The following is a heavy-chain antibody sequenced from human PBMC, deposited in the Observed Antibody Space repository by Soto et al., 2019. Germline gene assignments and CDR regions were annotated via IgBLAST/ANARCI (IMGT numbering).Heavy chain of an antibody. Sequence: VASVKVSCKASGGTFSSYAISWVRQAPGQGLEWMGGIIPIFGTANYAQKFQGRVTITADKSTSTAYMKLSSLRSEDTAVYYCASSGIQLWYGRFDPWGQGTLVTVSS. CDR1: GGTFSSYA. V-gene: IGHV1-69*06. CDR2: IIPIFGTA. CDR3: ASSGIQLWYGRFDP. D-gene: IGHD5-18*01. J-gene: IGHJ5*02.